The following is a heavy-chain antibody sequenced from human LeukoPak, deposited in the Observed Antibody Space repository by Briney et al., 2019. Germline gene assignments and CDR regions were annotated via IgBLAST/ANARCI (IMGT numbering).Heavy chain of an antibody. V-gene: IGHV1-8*01. CDR3: ARASKTWMVTAIKDYYFDY. J-gene: IGHJ4*02. CDR2: VNPNSGNT. D-gene: IGHD2-21*02. Sequence: ASVKVSCKASGYTFTSDDINWVRQATGQRPEWMGWVNPNSGNTGYAQNFQGRVTMTTNTSITTAYMELSSLRSEDTAVYYCARASKTWMVTAIKDYYFDYWGQGTLVTVAS. CDR1: GYTFTSDD.